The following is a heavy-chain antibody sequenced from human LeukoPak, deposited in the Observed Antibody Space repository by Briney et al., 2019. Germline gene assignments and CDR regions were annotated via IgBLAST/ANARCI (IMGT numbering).Heavy chain of an antibody. Sequence: SETLSLTCTVSGGSISSGAYYWSRIRQPPGKGLEWIGEINHSGSTNYNPSLKSRVTISVDTSKNQFSLKLSSVTAADTAVYYCARRIVVITTLDYWGQGTLVTVSS. CDR3: ARRIVVITTLDY. D-gene: IGHD3-22*01. CDR2: INHSGST. V-gene: IGHV4-39*07. J-gene: IGHJ4*02. CDR1: GGSISSGAYY.